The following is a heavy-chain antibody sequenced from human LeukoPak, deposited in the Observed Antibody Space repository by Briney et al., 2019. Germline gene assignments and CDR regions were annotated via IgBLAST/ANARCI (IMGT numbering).Heavy chain of an antibody. J-gene: IGHJ4*02. CDR1: GGSVSSSIYY. CDR3: ASRNNILTGYVFDF. V-gene: IGHV4-39*01. Sequence: SETLSLTCTVSGGSVSSSIYYWGWIRQPPGKGLEWIGSIYYSGSTSYNPALTSRVTISVDTCKNQFSLKLTSVTAADTAVYYCASRNNILTGYVFDFWGQGTLVTVSS. D-gene: IGHD3-9*01. CDR2: IYYSGST.